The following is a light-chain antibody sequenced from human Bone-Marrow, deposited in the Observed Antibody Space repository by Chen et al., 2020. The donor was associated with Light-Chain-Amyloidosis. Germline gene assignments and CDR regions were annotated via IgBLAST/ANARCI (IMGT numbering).Light chain of an antibody. CDR2: DDS. Sequence: SYVLTQPSSVSVAPGQTAKIACGGNNIGSTSVHWYQQTPGQAPLLVFYDDSDRPSGIPERLSGSNSGNTATLTISRVEAGDEADYYCQVWDRSSDRPVFGGGTKLTVL. J-gene: IGLJ3*02. CDR1: NIGSTS. V-gene: IGLV3-21*02. CDR3: QVWDRSSDRPV.